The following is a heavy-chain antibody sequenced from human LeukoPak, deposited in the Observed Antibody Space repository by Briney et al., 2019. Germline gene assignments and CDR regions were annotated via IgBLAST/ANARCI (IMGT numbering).Heavy chain of an antibody. CDR1: GYSFTTYW. CDR2: IYPGDSDT. D-gene: IGHD2-2*01. J-gene: IGHJ3*02. V-gene: IGHV5-51*01. CDR3: ARSCTSTNCYLTDAFDI. Sequence: GESLKISCKGFGYSFTTYWIGWVRQMPGKGLEWMGIIYPGDSDTKYSPSFRGQVTISADKPISTAYLQWSSLKASDTAMYYCARSCTSTNCYLTDAFDIWGQGTMVTVSS.